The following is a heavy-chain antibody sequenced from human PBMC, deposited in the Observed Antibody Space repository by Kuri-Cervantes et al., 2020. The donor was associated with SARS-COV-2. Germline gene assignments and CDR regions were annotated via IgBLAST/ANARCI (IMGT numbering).Heavy chain of an antibody. CDR3: ARVKPYYDSSGYSPPHYYYYYMDV. J-gene: IGHJ6*03. D-gene: IGHD3-22*01. CDR2: VNHRGST. Sequence: SETLSLTCAFYGESFSGYYWNWIRQSPGKGLQWIGEVNHRGSTNYNPSLKSRVTISVDTSSKQFSLNLSSVTAADTAVYYCARVKPYYDSSGYSPPHYYYYYMDVWGKGTTVTVSS. CDR1: GESFSGYY. V-gene: IGHV4-34*01.